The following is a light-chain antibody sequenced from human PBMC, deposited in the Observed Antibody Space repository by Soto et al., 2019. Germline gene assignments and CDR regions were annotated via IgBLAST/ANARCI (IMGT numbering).Light chain of an antibody. CDR3: GSWDSSMSAYV. CDR1: SSNIGGNS. Sequence: QSVLTQPPSVSAAPGQRVTISCSGSSSNIGGNSVSWYQQLPGTAPTLLIYDDDKRPSGSPDRFSGSKSGTSATLGITGVQTGDEADYYCGSWDSSMSAYVFGTGTKVTVL. J-gene: IGLJ1*01. CDR2: DDD. V-gene: IGLV1-51*01.